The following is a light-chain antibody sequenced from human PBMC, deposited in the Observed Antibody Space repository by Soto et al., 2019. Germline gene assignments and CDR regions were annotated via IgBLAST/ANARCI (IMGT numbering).Light chain of an antibody. CDR2: EDS. CDR3: CSYAGSSTYYV. J-gene: IGLJ1*01. V-gene: IGLV2-23*01. CDR1: SSDVGSYNL. Sequence: QPASVSGSPGQSITISCTGTSSDVGSYNLVSWYQQHPGKAPKLMIYEDSKRPSGVSNRFSGSKSGNTASLTISGLQAEDEADYYCCSYAGSSTYYVFGTGTQLTVL.